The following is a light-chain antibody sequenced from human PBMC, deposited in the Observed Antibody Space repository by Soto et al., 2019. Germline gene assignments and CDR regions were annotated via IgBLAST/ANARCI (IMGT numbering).Light chain of an antibody. CDR2: DDR. Sequence: SYELTQPPSVSVAPGQTATITWGGNNIGSKRVHWYQQQPGQAPVVVVYDDRGRPSGIPERFSGSNSGHTATLTISRVEAGDEADYYCQVWNSADDHVLFGGGTKLTV. J-gene: IGLJ2*01. CDR1: NIGSKR. V-gene: IGLV3-21*02. CDR3: QVWNSADDHVL.